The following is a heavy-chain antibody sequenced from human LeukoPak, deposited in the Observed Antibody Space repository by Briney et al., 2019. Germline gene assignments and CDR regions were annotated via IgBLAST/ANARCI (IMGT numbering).Heavy chain of an antibody. J-gene: IGHJ3*02. CDR3: ATHSSGYDSGNDASDI. V-gene: IGHV4-30-4*08. Sequence: KASETLSLTCTVSGGSISSGDYYWSWIRQPPGKGLEWIGYIYYSGSTYYNPSLKSRVTISVDTSKNRFSLKLSSVTAADTAVDYCATHSSGYDSGNDASDIWGQGTMVTVSS. CDR1: GGSISSGDYY. CDR2: IYYSGST. D-gene: IGHD3-22*01.